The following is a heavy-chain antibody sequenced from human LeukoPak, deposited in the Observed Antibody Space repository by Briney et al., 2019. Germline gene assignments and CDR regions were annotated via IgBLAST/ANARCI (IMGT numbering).Heavy chain of an antibody. CDR2: IYYGGT. CDR1: GGSISSGYYY. Sequence: PSETLSLTCTVSGGSISSGYYYWSWIRQPPGKGLEYIGYIYYGGTCYNPSLKSRVTISVDTSKNQFSLKLSSVTAADTAVYYCARGTWSSSIDYWGQGTLVTVSS. J-gene: IGHJ4*02. D-gene: IGHD6-6*01. CDR3: ARGTWSSSIDY. V-gene: IGHV4-30-4*01.